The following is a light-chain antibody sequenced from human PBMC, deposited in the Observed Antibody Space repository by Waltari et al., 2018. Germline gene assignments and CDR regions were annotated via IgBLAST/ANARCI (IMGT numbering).Light chain of an antibody. Sequence: IQLTQSPSSLSASVGDRITVTCRASQGISSYLAWYQQKPGKAPKLLIYAASTLQSRVPARFSGSGSGTDFTLTISSLQPEDFATYYCQQLNSYLPLTFGGGTKVEIK. CDR2: AAS. V-gene: IGKV1-9*01. CDR1: QGISSY. J-gene: IGKJ4*01. CDR3: QQLNSYLPLT.